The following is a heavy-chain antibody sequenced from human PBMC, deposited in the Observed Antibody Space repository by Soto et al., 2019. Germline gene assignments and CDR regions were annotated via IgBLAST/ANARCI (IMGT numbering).Heavy chain of an antibody. Sequence: PSETLSLTCTVSGGSINSGGYYWSWIRQHPGKGLEWIGYIYYSGSTYYNPSLKSRVTISVNTSKNQFSLKLSSVTAADTAVYYCARSSDIWSLGPWGQGTLVTVSS. J-gene: IGHJ5*02. D-gene: IGHD3-3*01. CDR2: IYYSGST. CDR3: ARSSDIWSLGP. V-gene: IGHV4-31*03. CDR1: GGSINSGGYY.